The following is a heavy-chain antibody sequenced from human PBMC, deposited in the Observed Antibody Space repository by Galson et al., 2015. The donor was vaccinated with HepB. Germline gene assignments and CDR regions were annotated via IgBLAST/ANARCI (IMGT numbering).Heavy chain of an antibody. J-gene: IGHJ5*02. Sequence: SLRLSCAASGFTFDDYAMHWVRQAPGKGLEWVSGISWNSGSIGYADSVKGRFTISRDNAKNSLYLQMNSLRAEDTALYYCAKENPAARNWFDPWGQGTLVTVSS. CDR1: GFTFDDYA. CDR2: ISWNSGSI. CDR3: AKENPAARNWFDP. V-gene: IGHV3-9*01.